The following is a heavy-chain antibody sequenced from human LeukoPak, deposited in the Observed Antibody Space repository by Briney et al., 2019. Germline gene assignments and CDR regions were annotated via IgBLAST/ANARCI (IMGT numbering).Heavy chain of an antibody. Sequence: PSETLSLTCAVYGGSFSGYYWSWIRQPPGKGLEWIGEINHSGSTNYNPSLKSRVTISVDTSKNQFSLKLSSVTAADTAVYYCARAWVTTVAYLPYWYFDLWGRGTLVTVSS. CDR1: GGSFSGYY. J-gene: IGHJ2*01. V-gene: IGHV4-34*01. CDR2: INHSGST. CDR3: ARAWVTTVAYLPYWYFDL. D-gene: IGHD4-23*01.